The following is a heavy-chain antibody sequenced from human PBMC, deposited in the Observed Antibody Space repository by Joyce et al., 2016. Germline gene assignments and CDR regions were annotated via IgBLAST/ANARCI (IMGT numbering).Heavy chain of an antibody. CDR2: INTKTGES. J-gene: IGHJ4*02. D-gene: IGHD6-19*01. CDR3: ARPLDSGAWYRGMDY. V-gene: IGHV7-4-1*02. CDR1: GYTFTDYA. Sequence: QVQLVQSGSELKKPGASVKVSCKASGYTFTDYAMNWVRQAPGQGLEWMGWINTKTGESTYAQGITGRFVLSFDTSVSTAYVQSSSLQAEDTAVYYCARPLDSGAWYRGMDYWGQGTLVTVS.